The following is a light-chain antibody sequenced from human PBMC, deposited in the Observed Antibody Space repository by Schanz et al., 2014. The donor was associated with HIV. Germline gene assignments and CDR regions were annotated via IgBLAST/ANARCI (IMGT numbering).Light chain of an antibody. V-gene: IGKV1-39*01. CDR1: QSISSH. Sequence: DIQMTQSPSSLSASVGDRVTISCRASQSISSHLNWYQQKPGKAPKLLIYAASTLRSGVPSRFSGSGSGTDFTLTINSLHPEDFATYYCQESYSPPFTFGPGTKVDIK. CDR3: QESYSPPFT. J-gene: IGKJ3*01. CDR2: AAS.